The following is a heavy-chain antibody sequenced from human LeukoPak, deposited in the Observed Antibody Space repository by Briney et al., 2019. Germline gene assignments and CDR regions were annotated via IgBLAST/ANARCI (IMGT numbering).Heavy chain of an antibody. CDR1: GFTFRSSE. CDR3: ARDSGSPKYYFDY. CDR2: ISDGGKTK. V-gene: IGHV3-48*03. Sequence: GGSLRLYCAASGFTFRSSEMNWVRQAPGKGLEWVSYISDGGKTKYYADSVKGRFTISRDNAKNSLYLQMNSLRAEDTAVYYCARDSGSPKYYFDYWGQGTLVTVSS. J-gene: IGHJ4*02. D-gene: IGHD5-12*01.